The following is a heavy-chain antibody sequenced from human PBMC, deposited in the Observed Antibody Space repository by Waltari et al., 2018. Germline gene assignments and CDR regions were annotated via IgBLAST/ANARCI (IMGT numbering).Heavy chain of an antibody. CDR1: GYTLTELS. CDR3: ATRGLIWSGYYSAFDI. CDR2: FDPEDGET. Sequence: QVQLVQSGAEVKKPGASVKVSCKVSGYTLTELSMHWVRQAPGKGLEWMGGFDPEDGETIYAQKFQGRVTMTEDTSTDTAYMELSSLRSEDTAVYYCATRGLIWSGYYSAFDIWGQGTMVTVSS. D-gene: IGHD3-3*01. J-gene: IGHJ3*02. V-gene: IGHV1-24*01.